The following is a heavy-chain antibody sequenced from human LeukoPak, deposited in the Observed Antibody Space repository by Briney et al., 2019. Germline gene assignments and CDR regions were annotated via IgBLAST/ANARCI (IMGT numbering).Heavy chain of an antibody. Sequence: ASVKVSCKASGYTFTSYYMHWVRQAPGQGLEWMGIINPSGGSTSYAQKFQGRVTMTRDTSTSTVYMELSSLRSEDTAVYYRARWGGYYDSSGTFDYWGQGTLVTVSS. CDR3: ARWGGYYDSSGTFDY. V-gene: IGHV1-46*01. J-gene: IGHJ4*02. D-gene: IGHD3-22*01. CDR1: GYTFTSYY. CDR2: INPSGGST.